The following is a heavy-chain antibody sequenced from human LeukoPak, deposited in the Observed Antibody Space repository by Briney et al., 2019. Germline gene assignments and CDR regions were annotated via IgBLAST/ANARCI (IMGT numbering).Heavy chain of an antibody. Sequence: SETLSLTCTVSGGSISSYYWSWIRQPPGKGLEWIGYIYTSGSTNYNPSLKSRVTISVDTSKNQFSRKLGSVTAADTAVYYCAGAYTYYDFWSGYYTGSFDYWGQGTLVTVSS. CDR2: IYTSGST. V-gene: IGHV4-4*09. CDR3: AGAYTYYDFWSGYYTGSFDY. J-gene: IGHJ4*02. D-gene: IGHD3-3*01. CDR1: GGSISSYY.